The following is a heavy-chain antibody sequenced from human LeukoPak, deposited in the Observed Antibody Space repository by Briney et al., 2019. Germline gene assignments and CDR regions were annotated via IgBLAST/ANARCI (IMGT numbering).Heavy chain of an antibody. CDR2: ISGSGGNT. V-gene: IGHV3-23*01. D-gene: IGHD4-23*01. CDR3: ARATVVSPNY. CDR1: GFTFSNYA. Sequence: GGSLRLSCAASGFTFSNYAMNWVRQAPGKGLQWVSSISGSGGNTYYADSVKGRFTISRDNSKNSLYLQMNSLRAEDTAVYYCARATVVSPNYWGQGTLVTVSS. J-gene: IGHJ4*02.